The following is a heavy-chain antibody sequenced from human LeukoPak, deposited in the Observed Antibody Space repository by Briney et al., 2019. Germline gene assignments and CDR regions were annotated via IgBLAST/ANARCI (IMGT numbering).Heavy chain of an antibody. J-gene: IGHJ4*02. CDR2: IYYSGST. CDR1: GFTFSSYA. V-gene: IGHV4-59*01. D-gene: IGHD3-22*01. CDR3: ARHQTRYDSSGYVHNLDY. Sequence: GSLRLSCAASGFTFSSYAMSWVRQAPGKGLEWIGYIYYSGSTNYNPSLKSRVTISVDTSKNQFSLKLSSVTAADTAVYYCARHQTRYDSSGYVHNLDYWGQGTLVTVSS.